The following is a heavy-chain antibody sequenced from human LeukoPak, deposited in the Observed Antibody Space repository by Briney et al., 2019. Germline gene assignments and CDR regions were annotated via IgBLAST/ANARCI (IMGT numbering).Heavy chain of an antibody. Sequence: GGSLRLSCAASGFTFSSYAMSWVRQAPGKGLEWVSSISSTSTYIYYADSVKGRFTISRDNAKNSLYLQMNSLRAEDTAVYYCARAKRQQLVLGNWFDPRGQGTLVTVSS. D-gene: IGHD6-13*01. CDR1: GFTFSSYA. J-gene: IGHJ5*02. CDR3: ARAKRQQLVLGNWFDP. V-gene: IGHV3-21*01. CDR2: ISSTSTYI.